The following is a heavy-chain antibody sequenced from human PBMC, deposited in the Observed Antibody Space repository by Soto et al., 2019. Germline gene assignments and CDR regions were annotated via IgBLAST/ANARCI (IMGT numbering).Heavy chain of an antibody. D-gene: IGHD2-15*01. CDR2: IWYDGSNK. J-gene: IGHJ6*02. CDR1: GFTFSSYG. CDR3: ARDIVVVVAASGGMDV. V-gene: IGHV3-33*01. Sequence: PGGSLRLSCAASGFTFSSYGMHWVRQAPGKGLEWVAVIWYDGSNKYYADSVKGRFTISRDNSKNTLYLQMNSLRAEDTAVYYCARDIVVVVAASGGMDVWGQGTTVTVSS.